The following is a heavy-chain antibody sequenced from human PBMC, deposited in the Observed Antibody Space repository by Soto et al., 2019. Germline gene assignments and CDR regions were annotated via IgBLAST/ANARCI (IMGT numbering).Heavy chain of an antibody. CDR2: IKSKTDGGTT. V-gene: IGHV3-15*01. CDR3: TTDDPINSN. Sequence: GGSLRLSCAASGITFSNAWTSWVRQAPGKGREWVGRIKSKTDGGTTDYAAPVTGRFTISRNDSKNMVFLQTNSLEIEDTAVYYCTTDDPINSNWGQGTLVTVSS. D-gene: IGHD6-13*01. J-gene: IGHJ4*02. CDR1: GITFSNAW.